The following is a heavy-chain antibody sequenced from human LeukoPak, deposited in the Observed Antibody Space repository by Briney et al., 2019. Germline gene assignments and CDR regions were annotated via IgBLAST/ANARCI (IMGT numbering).Heavy chain of an antibody. J-gene: IGHJ4*02. CDR3: AKDIAALYYFDY. CDR2: ISGSGGST. D-gene: IGHD6-6*01. Sequence: QPGGSLRLSCAASGFTFSSYAMSWVRQAPGKGLEWVSAISGSGGSTYYADSVKGRFTISRDNSKSTLYLQMNSLRAEDTAVYYCAKDIAALYYFDYWGQGTLVTVSS. V-gene: IGHV3-23*01. CDR1: GFTFSSYA.